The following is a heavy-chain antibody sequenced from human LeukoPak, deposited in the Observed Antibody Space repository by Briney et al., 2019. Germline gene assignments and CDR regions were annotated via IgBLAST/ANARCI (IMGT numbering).Heavy chain of an antibody. Sequence: VASVKVSCKASGYTFTGYYMHWVRQAPGQGLEWMGWINPNSGGTNYAQQFQGRVTMTRDTSISTAYMELSRLRSDDTAVYYCARSGYYDILTGDDAFDIWGQGTMVTVSS. CDR1: GYTFTGYY. D-gene: IGHD3-9*01. V-gene: IGHV1-2*02. J-gene: IGHJ3*02. CDR2: INPNSGGT. CDR3: ARSGYYDILTGDDAFDI.